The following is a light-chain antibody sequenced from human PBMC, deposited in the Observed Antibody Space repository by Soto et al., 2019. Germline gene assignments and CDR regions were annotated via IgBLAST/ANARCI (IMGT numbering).Light chain of an antibody. CDR3: QQYYSTPPT. CDR1: QSLLYSSTNKNY. V-gene: IGKV4-1*01. J-gene: IGKJ5*01. Sequence: DIVMTQSPDFLGVSLGERATINCKSSQSLLYSSTNKNYLVWYQQKPGQPPKVLIHWATTRESGVTDRFSGSGSGTDFTLTISSLHPEDVALYYCQQYYSTPPTFGQGTRLEIK. CDR2: WAT.